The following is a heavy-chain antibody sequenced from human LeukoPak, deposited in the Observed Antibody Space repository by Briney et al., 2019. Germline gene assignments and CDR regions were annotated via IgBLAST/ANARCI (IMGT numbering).Heavy chain of an antibody. D-gene: IGHD3-10*01. CDR3: AKDLYGAGSCGTFDR. V-gene: IGHV3-23*01. J-gene: IGHJ3*01. CDR2: ISGSHVTP. CDR1: GFTFSNYA. Sequence: GGSLSLFCTTSGFTFSNYAVRGLRQATGKGLEWVSGISGSHVTPSYADSVSGRFTSYSENSKITLYLQMDSLRAEDTAVYYCAKDLYGAGSCGTFDRWGQGTMVTVCS.